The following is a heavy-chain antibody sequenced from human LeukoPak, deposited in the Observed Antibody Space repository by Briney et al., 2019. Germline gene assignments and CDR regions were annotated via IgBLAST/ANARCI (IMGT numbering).Heavy chain of an antibody. CDR2: IYYSGST. CDR1: GGSISSGDYY. V-gene: IGHV4-30-4*08. J-gene: IGHJ5*02. D-gene: IGHD2-2*03. Sequence: SETLSLTCTVSGGSISSGDYYWSWIRQPPGKGLEWIGYIYYSGSTYYNPSLKSRVTISVDTSKNQFSLKLSSVTAADTAVYYCAREGGYCSSTSCPNWFDPWGQGTLVTVSS. CDR3: AREGGYCSSTSCPNWFDP.